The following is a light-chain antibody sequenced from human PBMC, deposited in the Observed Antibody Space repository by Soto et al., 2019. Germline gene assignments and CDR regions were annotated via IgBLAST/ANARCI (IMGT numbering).Light chain of an antibody. CDR2: KAS. J-gene: IGKJ2*01. Sequence: DIQMTQSPSTLSASVGDRVTITCRASQSISNWLAWYQQKPGKAPKLLIYKASSLESGVPSRFSGTGSGKEFTLTINSLQPDDFATYYCQQYNSYSPGYTFGQGTKLEI. V-gene: IGKV1-5*03. CDR3: QQYNSYSPGYT. CDR1: QSISNW.